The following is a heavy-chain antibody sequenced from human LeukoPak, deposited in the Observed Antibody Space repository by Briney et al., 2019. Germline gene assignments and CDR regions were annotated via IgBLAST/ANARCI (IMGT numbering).Heavy chain of an antibody. CDR3: ARDQFSVTPYAFDI. J-gene: IGHJ3*02. D-gene: IGHD3-16*02. V-gene: IGHV3-11*04. Sequence: GGSLRLSCAASGFTFSDYYMSWIRQAPGKGLEWVSYISSSGSTIYYADPVKGRFTISRDNAKNSLYLQMNSLRAEDTAVYYCARDQFSVTPYAFDIWGQGTMVTVSS. CDR2: ISSSGSTI. CDR1: GFTFSDYY.